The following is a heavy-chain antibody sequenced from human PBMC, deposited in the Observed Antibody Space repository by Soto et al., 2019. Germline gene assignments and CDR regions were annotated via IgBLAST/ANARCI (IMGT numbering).Heavy chain of an antibody. CDR3: AKGGRQWLVTSDFNY. CDR2: VSHDGRNT. D-gene: IGHD6-19*01. Sequence: VQLVESGGGVVQPGRSLRLSCAASGFTFSDYAMHWVRQASGKGLEWVAVVSHDGRNTHYADSVKGRFTISRDSSKNTVSLEMTSLRAEATAVYYCAKGGRQWLVTSDFNYWGQGALVTVSS. V-gene: IGHV3-30*18. J-gene: IGHJ4*02. CDR1: GFTFSDYA.